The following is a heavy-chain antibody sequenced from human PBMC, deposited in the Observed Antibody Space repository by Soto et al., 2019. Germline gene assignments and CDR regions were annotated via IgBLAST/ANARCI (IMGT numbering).Heavy chain of an antibody. Sequence: QVQLVESGGVVVQPGRSLKLSCAASGFSFSTYGFHWVRQAPGKGPEWVAVIWFDGSKKYYADSVEGRFTISRDNSKNTLFLQMNTLRDEDTAVYYCARDPASVGYHFDLWGQGTLVTVSS. CDR3: ARDPASVGYHFDL. CDR2: IWFDGSKK. CDR1: GFSFSTYG. D-gene: IGHD6-13*01. J-gene: IGHJ4*02. V-gene: IGHV3-33*01.